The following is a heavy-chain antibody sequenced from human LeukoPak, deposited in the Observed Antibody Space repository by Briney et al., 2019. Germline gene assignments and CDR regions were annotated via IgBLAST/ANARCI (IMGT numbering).Heavy chain of an antibody. CDR3: ATRSAASYGGVFDF. CDR2: INTGNGNT. V-gene: IGHV1-3*04. D-gene: IGHD3-16*01. Sequence: ASVKVSCKASGYTFTHYAMHWVRQAPGQSLEWMGWINTGNGNTKYSQKFQGRVTLTRDTSANTAYMEVTSLRSEDTAVYYCATRSAASYGGVFDFWGQGPLVIVSS. CDR1: GYTFTHYA. J-gene: IGHJ4*02.